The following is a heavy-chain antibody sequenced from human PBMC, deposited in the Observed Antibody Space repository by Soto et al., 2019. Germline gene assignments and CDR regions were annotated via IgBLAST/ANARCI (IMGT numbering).Heavy chain of an antibody. Sequence: QVQLVESGGGVVQPGRSLRLSCAASGFTFSSYGMHWVRQAPGKGLERVAVISYDGSNKYYADSVKGRFTISRDNSKNTLYLQMNSLRAEDTAVYYCAKDGEYSSSSAYYYYGMDVWGQGTTVTVSS. CDR1: GFTFSSYG. D-gene: IGHD6-6*01. CDR3: AKDGEYSSSSAYYYYGMDV. CDR2: ISYDGSNK. J-gene: IGHJ6*02. V-gene: IGHV3-30*18.